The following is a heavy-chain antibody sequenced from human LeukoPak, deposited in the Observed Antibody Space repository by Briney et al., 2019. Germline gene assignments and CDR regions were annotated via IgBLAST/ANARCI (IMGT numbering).Heavy chain of an antibody. J-gene: IGHJ4*02. Sequence: GGSLRLSCAASGFTVSSNYMSWVRQAPGKGLEWVSVIYSGGSTYYADSVKGRFTISRDNSKNTLYLQMDSLRAEDTAVYYCARDGGGAVITPVDYWGQGTLVTVSS. CDR1: GFTVSSNY. D-gene: IGHD4-23*01. CDR2: IYSGGST. V-gene: IGHV3-53*01. CDR3: ARDGGGAVITPVDY.